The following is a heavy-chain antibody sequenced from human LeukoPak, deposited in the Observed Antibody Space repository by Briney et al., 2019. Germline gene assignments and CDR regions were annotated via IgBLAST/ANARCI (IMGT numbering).Heavy chain of an antibody. Sequence: ASVKVSCKASGGTFSSYAISWVRQAPGQGLEWMGWVSPNSGNTGYAQKFQGRVTMTRDTSISTVYMELSSLRSEDTAVYYCARGVGYCSGGNCYGVGSSDYWGQGTLVTVSS. D-gene: IGHD2-15*01. CDR2: VSPNSGNT. CDR3: ARGVGYCSGGNCYGVGSSDY. J-gene: IGHJ4*02. V-gene: IGHV1-8*02. CDR1: GGTFSSYA.